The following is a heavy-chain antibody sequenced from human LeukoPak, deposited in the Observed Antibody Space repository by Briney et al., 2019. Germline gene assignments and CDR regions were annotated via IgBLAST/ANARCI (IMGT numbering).Heavy chain of an antibody. V-gene: IGHV3-21*01. J-gene: IGHJ4*02. Sequence: KTGGSLRLSCAASGFTFSSYSMNWVRQAPGKGLEWVSSISSSSSYIYYADSVKGRFTISIDNAKNSLYLQMNSLRAEDTAAYYCARRRIGRSTSGYYFVYWGQGTLVTVSS. CDR2: ISSSSSYI. CDR1: GFTFSSYS. CDR3: ARRRIGRSTSGYYFVY. D-gene: IGHD2-15*01.